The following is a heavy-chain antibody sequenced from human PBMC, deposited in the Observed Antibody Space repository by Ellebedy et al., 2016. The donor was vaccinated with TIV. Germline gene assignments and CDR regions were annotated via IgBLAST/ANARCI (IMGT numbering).Heavy chain of an antibody. Sequence: ASVKVSCXASGYTFTSYAMHWVRQAPGQRLEWMGWINAGNGNTKYSQKFQGRVTITRDTSASTAYMELSSLRSEDTAVYYCARVRGPAAMGYGMDVWGQGTTVTVSS. CDR3: ARVRGPAAMGYGMDV. D-gene: IGHD2-2*01. J-gene: IGHJ6*02. CDR1: GYTFTSYA. CDR2: INAGNGNT. V-gene: IGHV1-3*01.